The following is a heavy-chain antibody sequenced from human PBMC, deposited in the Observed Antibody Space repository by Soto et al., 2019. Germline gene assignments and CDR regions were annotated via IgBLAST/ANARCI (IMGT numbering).Heavy chain of an antibody. D-gene: IGHD5-12*01. CDR1: GGSISSLF. CDR2: FYYSGPT. CDR3: ARVSGYDFTFDY. Sequence: SETLSLTCTVSGGSISSLFWSWIRQPPGMGLEWIGSFYYSGPTNYNPSLKSRVTMSGDTSKNQVSLNLSSVTTADTAVYYCARVSGYDFTFDYWVQGTLVTVSS. V-gene: IGHV4-59*11. J-gene: IGHJ4*02.